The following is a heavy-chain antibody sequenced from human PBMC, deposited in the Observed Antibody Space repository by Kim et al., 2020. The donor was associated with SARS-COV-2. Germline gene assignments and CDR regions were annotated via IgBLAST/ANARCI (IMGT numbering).Heavy chain of an antibody. J-gene: IGHJ4*02. Sequence: ASVKVSCKASGYTFTGYYIHWVRQAPGQGLEWMGWINPTTGGTNYAQKFRGRVTMSRDTSISTAYMDVSRLRPDDTAVYFCARVGEYGSGSYLVHWGQGILVTVSS. V-gene: IGHV1-2*02. D-gene: IGHD3-10*01. CDR2: INPTTGGT. CDR1: GYTFTGYY. CDR3: ARVGEYGSGSYLVH.